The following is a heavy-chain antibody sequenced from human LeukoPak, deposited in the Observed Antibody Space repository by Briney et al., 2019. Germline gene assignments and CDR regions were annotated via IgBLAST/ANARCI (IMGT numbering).Heavy chain of an antibody. D-gene: IGHD6-19*01. CDR2: IYPGDSDT. CDR3: AREGYSSGWPLPFDY. CDR1: GYSFTSYW. J-gene: IGHJ4*02. V-gene: IGHV5-51*01. Sequence: GESLKISCKGSGYSFTSYWIGWVRQMPGKGLEWMGIIYPGDSDTRYSPSFQGQVTISADKSISTAYLQWSSLKASDTAMYYCAREGYSSGWPLPFDYWGQGTLVTVSS.